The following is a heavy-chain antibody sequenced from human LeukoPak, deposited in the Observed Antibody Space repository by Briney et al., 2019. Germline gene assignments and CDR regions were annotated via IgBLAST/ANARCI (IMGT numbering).Heavy chain of an antibody. Sequence: GGSLRLSCAASGFTFSSYAMHWVRQAPGKGLEWVAVISYDGSNKYYADSVKGRFTISRDNSKNTLYLQMNSLRAEDTAVYYCARDPYDFWSGYPDYWGQGTLVTVSS. CDR1: GFTFSSYA. J-gene: IGHJ4*02. CDR3: ARDPYDFWSGYPDY. V-gene: IGHV3-30-3*01. CDR2: ISYDGSNK. D-gene: IGHD3-3*01.